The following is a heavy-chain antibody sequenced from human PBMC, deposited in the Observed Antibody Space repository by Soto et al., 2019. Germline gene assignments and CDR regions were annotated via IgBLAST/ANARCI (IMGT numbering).Heavy chain of an antibody. CDR1: GFTFSSYS. V-gene: IGHV3-21*01. J-gene: IGHJ5*02. Sequence: PGGSLRLSCAASGFTFSSYSMNWVRQAPGKGLEWVSSISRSSSYIYYADSVKGRSTISRDNAKNSLYLQMNSLRAEDTAVYYCARDPIIAMVRGVINWFDPWGQGTLVTVSS. CDR2: ISRSSSYI. D-gene: IGHD3-10*01. CDR3: ARDPIIAMVRGVINWFDP.